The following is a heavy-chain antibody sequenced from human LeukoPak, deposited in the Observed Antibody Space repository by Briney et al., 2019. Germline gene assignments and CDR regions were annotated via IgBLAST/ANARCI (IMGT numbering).Heavy chain of an antibody. Sequence: GGSLRLSCAASGFTFNNYAMTWVRQAPGKGLEWVSAISGSGGSTYYADSVKGRFTISRDNSKNTLYLQMNSLRAEDTAVYYCAEGGSGWYLYNWFDPWGQGTLVTVSS. V-gene: IGHV3-23*01. CDR3: AEGGSGWYLYNWFDP. CDR2: ISGSGGST. J-gene: IGHJ5*02. CDR1: GFTFNNYA. D-gene: IGHD6-19*01.